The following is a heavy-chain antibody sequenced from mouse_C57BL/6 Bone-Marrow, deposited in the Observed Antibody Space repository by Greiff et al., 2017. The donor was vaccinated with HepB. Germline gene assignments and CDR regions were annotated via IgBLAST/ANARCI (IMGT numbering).Heavy chain of an antibody. Sequence: QVQLQQPGAELVRPGSSVKLSCKASGYTFTSCWMHWVKQRPIQGLEWIGNIDPSDSETHYNQKFKDKATLTVDKSSSTAYMQLSSLTSEDSAVYYCARTGLRPSGFAYWGQGTLVTVSA. J-gene: IGHJ3*01. CDR2: IDPSDSET. D-gene: IGHD3-2*02. CDR1: GYTFTSCW. CDR3: ARTGLRPSGFAY. V-gene: IGHV1-52*01.